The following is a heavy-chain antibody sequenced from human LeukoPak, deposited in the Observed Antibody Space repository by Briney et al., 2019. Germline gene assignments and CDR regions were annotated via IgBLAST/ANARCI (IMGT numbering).Heavy chain of an antibody. Sequence: GGSPRLSCAASGFTFSSYNMNWVRQAPGKGLEWVSSTTSSSSYIYYADSVKGRFTISRDNAENSLYLEMNSLRAEDTAVYYCARDAPYGDPDYWGQGTLVAVSS. CDR3: ARDAPYGDPDY. V-gene: IGHV3-21*01. J-gene: IGHJ4*02. CDR1: GFTFSSYN. CDR2: TTSSSSYI. D-gene: IGHD4-17*01.